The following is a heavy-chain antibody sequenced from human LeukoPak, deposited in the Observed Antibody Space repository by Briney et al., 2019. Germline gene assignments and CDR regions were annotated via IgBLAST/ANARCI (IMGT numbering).Heavy chain of an antibody. D-gene: IGHD3-10*01. CDR3: ARIDYGSGSYYDY. Sequence: GGSLRLSCAASGFTVSSNYMSWVRQAPGKGLEWVSVIYRGSSTYYADSVKGRFTISRDNSKNTLYLQMNSLRAEDTAVYYCARIDYGSGSYYDYWGQGTLVTVSS. CDR2: IYRGSST. CDR1: GFTVSSNY. J-gene: IGHJ4*02. V-gene: IGHV3-53*01.